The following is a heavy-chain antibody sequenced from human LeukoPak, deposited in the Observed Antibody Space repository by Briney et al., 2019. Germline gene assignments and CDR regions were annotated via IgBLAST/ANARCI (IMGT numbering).Heavy chain of an antibody. CDR1: GYTFTGYY. V-gene: IGHV1-2*02. J-gene: IGHJ4*02. D-gene: IGHD5-12*01. Sequence: ASVKVSCKASGYTFTGYYMHWVRQAPGQGLEWMGWINPNSGGTNYAQKFQGRVTMTRDTSISTAYMELSSLRSEDTAVYYCARDPNIVATTNFDYWGQGTLVTVSS. CDR2: INPNSGGT. CDR3: ARDPNIVATTNFDY.